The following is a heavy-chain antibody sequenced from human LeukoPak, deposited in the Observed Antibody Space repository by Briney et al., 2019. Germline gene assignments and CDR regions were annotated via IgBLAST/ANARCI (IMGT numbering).Heavy chain of an antibody. CDR2: INHSGST. V-gene: IGHV4-34*01. CDR3: AREARAGRHFDY. Sequence: SETLSLTCAVYGGSFSGYYWSWIRQPPGKGLEWIGEINHSGSTNYNPSLKSRVTISVDTSKNQFSLKLSSVTAADTAVYYCAREARAGRHFDYWGQGTLVTVSS. D-gene: IGHD3-10*01. J-gene: IGHJ4*02. CDR1: GGSFSGYY.